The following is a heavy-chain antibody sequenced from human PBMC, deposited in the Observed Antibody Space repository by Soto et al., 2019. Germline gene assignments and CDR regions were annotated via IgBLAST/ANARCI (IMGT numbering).Heavy chain of an antibody. V-gene: IGHV4-59*01. J-gene: IGHJ4*02. Sequence: TLSLTCTVSGGSISSYYWSWIRQPPGKGLEWIGYIYYSGSTNYNPSLKSRVTISVDTSKNQFSLKLSSVTAADTAVYYCARDNSSGWYSYFDYWGQGTLVTVSS. CDR1: GGSISSYY. D-gene: IGHD6-19*01. CDR2: IYYSGST. CDR3: ARDNSSGWYSYFDY.